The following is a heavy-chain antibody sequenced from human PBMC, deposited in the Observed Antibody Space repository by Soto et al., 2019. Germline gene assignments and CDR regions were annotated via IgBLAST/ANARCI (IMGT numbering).Heavy chain of an antibody. J-gene: IGHJ6*02. CDR2: MDPNSGST. Sequence: AASVKVSCKASGYTSTTYDINWVRQAPGQGLEWLGWMDPNSGSTGYAQNFQGRITMTRNISRNTAHMELSSLQSEDTAVYYCARERKFDFWRKGMDVWGQGTTVTVSS. CDR3: ARERKFDFWRKGMDV. CDR1: GYTSTTYD. D-gene: IGHD3-3*01. V-gene: IGHV1-8*01.